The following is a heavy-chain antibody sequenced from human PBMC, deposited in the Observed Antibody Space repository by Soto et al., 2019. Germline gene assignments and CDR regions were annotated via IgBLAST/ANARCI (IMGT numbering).Heavy chain of an antibody. Sequence: QVQLVESGGGVVQPGRSLRLSCAASGFTFSNYGMHWVRQAPGKGLEWMAVIWYDGSEKYYADSVKGRFTISRDNAKNTLFLQMNSLRAEDTAVYRCARRGGYGSSPIDSWGQGTMVTVSS. J-gene: IGHJ4*02. CDR3: ARRGGYGSSPIDS. D-gene: IGHD6-6*01. CDR1: GFTFSNYG. CDR2: IWYDGSEK. V-gene: IGHV3-33*01.